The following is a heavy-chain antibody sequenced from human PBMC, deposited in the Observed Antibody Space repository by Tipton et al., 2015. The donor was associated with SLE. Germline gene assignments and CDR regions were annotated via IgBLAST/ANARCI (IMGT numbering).Heavy chain of an antibody. Sequence: SLRLSCSPSGFSFSTYGMAWVRQAPGKGLVWVSRIYTDGSRIHYADSVKGRFTISRDNAKNTLYLEMNSLRAEDTAVYYCARGLFSDYGIDSWGQGTLVTVSS. D-gene: IGHD4-17*01. J-gene: IGHJ4*02. CDR3: ARGLFSDYGIDS. CDR2: IYTDGSRI. CDR1: GFSFSTYG. V-gene: IGHV3-74*01.